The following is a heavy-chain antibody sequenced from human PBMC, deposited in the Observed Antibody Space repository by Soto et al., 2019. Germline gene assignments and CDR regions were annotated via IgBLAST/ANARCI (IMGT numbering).Heavy chain of an antibody. Sequence: GGSLRLSCAASGFTFSSYSMNWVRQAPGKGLEWVSSISSSSSYMYHADSLKGRFPISRDNAKNSLYLQMNSLRAEDTAVYYCARDVERFDYWGQGTLVTVSS. CDR2: ISSSSSYM. D-gene: IGHD1-1*01. CDR1: GFTFSSYS. CDR3: ARDVERFDY. V-gene: IGHV3-21*01. J-gene: IGHJ4*02.